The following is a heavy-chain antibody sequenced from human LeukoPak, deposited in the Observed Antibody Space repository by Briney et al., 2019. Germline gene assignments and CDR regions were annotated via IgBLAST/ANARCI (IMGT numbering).Heavy chain of an antibody. CDR1: GFTFSSYA. Sequence: PGGSLRLSCAASGFTFSSYAMSWVRQAPGKGLEWVSGISSSGDRIFYADSVKGRFTISRDNSKNTLYLQMSSLRAEDTAVHYCAKDLGIVGVTHAFDIWGQGTVVTVSS. V-gene: IGHV3-23*01. J-gene: IGHJ3*02. CDR2: ISSSGDRI. D-gene: IGHD1-26*01. CDR3: AKDLGIVGVTHAFDI.